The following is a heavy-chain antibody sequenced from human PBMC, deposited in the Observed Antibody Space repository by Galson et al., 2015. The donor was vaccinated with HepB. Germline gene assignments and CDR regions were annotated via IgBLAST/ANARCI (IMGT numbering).Heavy chain of an antibody. V-gene: IGHV3-23*01. CDR3: AKGVDTAMVTALRDY. D-gene: IGHD5-18*01. CDR2: ISGSGGST. J-gene: IGHJ4*02. Sequence: SLRLSCAASGFTFSSYAMSWVRQAPGKGLEWISAISGSGGSTYYADSVKGRFTISRDNSKNTLYLQMNSLRAEDTAVYYCAKGVDTAMVTALRDYWGQGTLVTVSS. CDR1: GFTFSSYA.